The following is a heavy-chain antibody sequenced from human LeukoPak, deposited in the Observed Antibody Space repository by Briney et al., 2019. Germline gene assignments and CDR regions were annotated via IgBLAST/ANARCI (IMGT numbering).Heavy chain of an antibody. D-gene: IGHD3-9*01. CDR1: GGSVSSGSYY. CDR2: IYYSGST. CDR3: ARLADILTGYYWFDI. V-gene: IGHV4-61*01. J-gene: IGHJ3*02. Sequence: SETLSLTCTVSGGSVSSGSYYWSWVRQPPGKGLEWMGYIYYSGSTIHNPSLKTQVTISVDTSKNQFSLKLSSVTAADTAVYYCARLADILTGYYWFDIWGQGTLVTVSS.